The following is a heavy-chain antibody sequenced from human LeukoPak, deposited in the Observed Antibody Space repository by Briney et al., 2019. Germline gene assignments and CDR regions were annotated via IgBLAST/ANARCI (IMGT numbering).Heavy chain of an antibody. CDR2: IYYTGST. Sequence: SETLSLTCTVSGGSISTYYWSWIRQPPGKGLECIGYIYYTGSTNYNPSLKSRVTISLDTSKNQFSLKLSSVTAADTAVYFCAREMFVPGYYTQDAFDIWGQGTMVTVSS. D-gene: IGHD3/OR15-3a*01. J-gene: IGHJ3*02. V-gene: IGHV4-59*01. CDR3: AREMFVPGYYTQDAFDI. CDR1: GGSISTYY.